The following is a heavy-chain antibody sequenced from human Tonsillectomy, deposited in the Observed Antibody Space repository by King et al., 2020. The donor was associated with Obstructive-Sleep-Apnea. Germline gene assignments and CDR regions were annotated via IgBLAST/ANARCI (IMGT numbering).Heavy chain of an antibody. CDR3: ARDKDEAVAGPPFDY. J-gene: IGHJ4*02. Sequence: QLVQSGAELKKPGASVKVSCKASGYTFISYGISWVRQAPGQGLEWMGWINTYNGNTKYAQNFQGRLTVTTDTSTSTAYTELRSLRSDDTAVYYCARDKDEAVAGPPFDYWGQGSLVTVSS. CDR1: GYTFISYG. V-gene: IGHV1-18*04. D-gene: IGHD6-19*01. CDR2: INTYNGNT.